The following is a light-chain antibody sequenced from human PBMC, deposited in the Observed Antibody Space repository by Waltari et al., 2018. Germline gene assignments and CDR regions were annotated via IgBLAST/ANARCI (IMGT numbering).Light chain of an antibody. CDR1: QTIRNY. CDR2: AAS. Sequence: IQMTQSPSSLSASVGDRVTIICRFSQTIRNYLNWSQQKPGKAPKLLIYAASSLQSGVPSRFSGSGSQTDFTLTISSLQPEDFATYYCQHSYNTPFPYTFGQGTKLEIK. V-gene: IGKV1-39*01. J-gene: IGKJ2*01. CDR3: QHSYNTPFPYT.